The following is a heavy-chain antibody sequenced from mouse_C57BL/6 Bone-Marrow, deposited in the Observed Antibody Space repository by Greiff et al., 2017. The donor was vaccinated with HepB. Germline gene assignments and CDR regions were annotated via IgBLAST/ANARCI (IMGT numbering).Heavy chain of an antibody. CDR3: ARGTTVVDFDYAMDY. J-gene: IGHJ4*01. D-gene: IGHD1-1*01. V-gene: IGHV1-64*01. CDR2: ITPKCGST. CDR1: GYTVAGWG. Sequence: QGQRQRAGAERGRAGAAGGGGGKGSGYTVAGWGREGVGGWPGQGLEWLGMITPKCGSTNYNEKFKSKATLTVDKSSSTAYMQLSSLTSEDSAVYYCARGTTVVDFDYAMDYWGQGTSVTVSS.